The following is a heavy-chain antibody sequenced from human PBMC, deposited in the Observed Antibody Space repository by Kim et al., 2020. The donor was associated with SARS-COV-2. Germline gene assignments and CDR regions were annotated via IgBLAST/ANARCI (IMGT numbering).Heavy chain of an antibody. D-gene: IGHD3-22*01. J-gene: IGHJ5*02. Sequence: YADSGKGRFTIARDNSKNTLYLQMNSLRAEDTAVYYCAKINYYDSSGYPTWGQGALVTVSS. CDR3: AKINYYDSSGYPT. V-gene: IGHV3-23*01.